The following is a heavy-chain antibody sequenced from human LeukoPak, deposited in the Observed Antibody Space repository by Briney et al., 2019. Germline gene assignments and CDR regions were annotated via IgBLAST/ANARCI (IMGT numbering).Heavy chain of an antibody. V-gene: IGHV3-23*01. Sequence: SGGSLGLSCAASGFTFSSYAMSWVRQAPGKGLEWVSAISGSGGSTYYADSVKGRFTISRDNSKNTLYLQMNSLRAEDTAVYYCAKSPRTPRNYDSSGTLDYWGQGTLVTVSS. CDR3: AKSPRTPRNYDSSGTLDY. J-gene: IGHJ4*02. CDR1: GFTFSSYA. D-gene: IGHD3-22*01. CDR2: ISGSGGST.